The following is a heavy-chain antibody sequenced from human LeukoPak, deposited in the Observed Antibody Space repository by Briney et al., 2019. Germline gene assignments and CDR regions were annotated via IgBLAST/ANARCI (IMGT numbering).Heavy chain of an antibody. Sequence: SETLSLTCTVSGVSISSYYWSWIRQPAGKGLEWIGHIHTSGSTSYNPSLKSRVTMSVDTSENQFSLKLSSVTAADTAVYYCARDRYYYDSSGYSLFEYWGQGTLVTVS. CDR1: GVSISSYY. D-gene: IGHD3-22*01. V-gene: IGHV4-4*07. J-gene: IGHJ4*02. CDR2: IHTSGST. CDR3: ARDRYYYDSSGYSLFEY.